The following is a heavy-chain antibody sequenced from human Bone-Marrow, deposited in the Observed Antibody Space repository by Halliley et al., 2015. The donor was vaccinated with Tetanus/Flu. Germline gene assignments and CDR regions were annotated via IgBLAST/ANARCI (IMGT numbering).Heavy chain of an antibody. J-gene: IGHJ4*02. V-gene: IGHV4-59*08. CDR1: GGSINSHY. Sequence: GLVKPSETLSLTCTVSGGSINSHYWSWIRQPPGKGLEWIGYLYYSGSTTYNPSLEGRATISADTSKNQFSLRLTSVTAADTAVYYCARHRADRLEHTYGETYYFDSWGQGTLVTVSS. D-gene: IGHD5-18*01. CDR2: LYYSGST. CDR3: ARHRADRLEHTYGETYYFDS.